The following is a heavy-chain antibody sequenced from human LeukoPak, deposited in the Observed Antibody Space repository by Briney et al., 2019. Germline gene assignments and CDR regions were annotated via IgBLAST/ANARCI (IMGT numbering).Heavy chain of an antibody. CDR1: GFTFGDYA. Sequence: GGSLRLSCTASGFTFGDYAMSWVRQAPGKGLEWVGFIRSKAYGGTTEYAASAKGRFTISREDSNSVAYVQMNSLKTEDTAVYYCTARRGGSRLDYWGQGTLVTVSS. CDR2: IRSKAYGGTT. J-gene: IGHJ4*02. CDR3: TARRGGSRLDY. D-gene: IGHD1-26*01. V-gene: IGHV3-49*04.